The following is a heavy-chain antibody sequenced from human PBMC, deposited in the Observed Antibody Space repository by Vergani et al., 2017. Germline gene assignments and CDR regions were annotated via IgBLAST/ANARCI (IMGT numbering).Heavy chain of an antibody. J-gene: IGHJ6*02. CDR3: ARGGLVGLYCYYGMDV. CDR1: GFTFSSYA. D-gene: IGHD2-15*01. CDR2: ISSNGGST. V-gene: IGHV3-64*01. Sequence: EVQLVESGGGLVQPGGSLRLSCAASGFTFSSYAMHWVRQAPGKGLEYVSAISSNGGSTYYANSVKGRFTISRDNSKNTLYLQMGSLRAEDMAVYYCARGGLVGLYCYYGMDVWGQGTTVTVSS.